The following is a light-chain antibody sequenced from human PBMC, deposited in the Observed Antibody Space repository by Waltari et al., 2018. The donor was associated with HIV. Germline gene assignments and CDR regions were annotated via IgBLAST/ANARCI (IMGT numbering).Light chain of an antibody. CDR3: QQSYSTPPYT. CDR2: AAS. CDR1: QSISDY. Sequence: DSQMTQSPSSLSASVGDRVTITCRASQSISDYLNWYQQKAGRAPKVLIYAASRLESGVPSRFSGSGFGTDFTLTISSLQPEDFGTYYCQQSYSTPPYTFGQGTKLEI. J-gene: IGKJ2*01. V-gene: IGKV1-39*01.